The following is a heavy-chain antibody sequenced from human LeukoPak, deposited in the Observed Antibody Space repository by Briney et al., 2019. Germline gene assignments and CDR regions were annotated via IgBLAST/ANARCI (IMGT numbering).Heavy chain of an antibody. Sequence: GGSLRLSCAASGFTFSTYAMNWVRQAPGKGLEWVSAISGSGGSTYYADSVKGRFTISRDNSKNTLYLQMNSLRAEDTAVYYCATYRQVLLPFESWGQGTLVTVSS. J-gene: IGHJ4*02. CDR2: ISGSGGST. CDR1: GFTFSTYA. D-gene: IGHD2-8*02. V-gene: IGHV3-23*01. CDR3: ATYRQVLLPFES.